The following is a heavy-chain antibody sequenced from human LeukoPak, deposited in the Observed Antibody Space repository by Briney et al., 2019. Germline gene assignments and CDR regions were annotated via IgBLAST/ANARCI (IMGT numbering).Heavy chain of an antibody. J-gene: IGHJ6*02. CDR2: IYYSGST. V-gene: IGHV4-30-4*01. CDR1: GDSINSDDYY. CDR3: ARDRATYYYGMDV. D-gene: IGHD2-15*01. Sequence: PSETLSLTCTVSGDSINSDDYYWSWIRQPPGKGLEWIGFIYYSGSTYYNPSLKSRVTISVDTSKNQFSLKLSSVTAADTAVYYCARDRATYYYGMDVWGRGTTVTVSS.